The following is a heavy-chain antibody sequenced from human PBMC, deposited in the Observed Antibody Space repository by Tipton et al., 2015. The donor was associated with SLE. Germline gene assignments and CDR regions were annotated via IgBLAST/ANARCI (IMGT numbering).Heavy chain of an antibody. V-gene: IGHV1-18*01. J-gene: IGHJ6*02. CDR1: GYTFTSYS. Sequence: QVQLVQSGAEVKKPGASVKVSCKASGYTFTSYSISWVRQAPGQGLEWMGWINAYNGNTNYAQQLQGRVTVTTDTSTSTAYMELRSLRSDDTAVYYCARDLYSSSWLGYYYYGMDVWGQGTTVTVSS. CDR3: ARDLYSSSWLGYYYYGMDV. CDR2: INAYNGNT. D-gene: IGHD6-13*01.